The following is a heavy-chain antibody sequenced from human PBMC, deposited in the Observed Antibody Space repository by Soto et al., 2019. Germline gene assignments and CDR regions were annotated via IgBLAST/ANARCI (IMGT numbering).Heavy chain of an antibody. CDR2: IDYSGST. J-gene: IGHJ6*02. V-gene: IGHV4-61*01. CDR3: ARGDFLATDPLDA. CDR1: GGSVSSGSYY. D-gene: IGHD2-21*02. Sequence: QVQLQESGPGLVKPSATLSLTCTVSGGSVSSGSYYWRWIRQPPGKGLEWIGYIDYSGSTNYNPPLKSAVTMEVDAPNNRYALKLSSVTATNTAVDDGARGDFLATDPLDAWGQGTTVTVS.